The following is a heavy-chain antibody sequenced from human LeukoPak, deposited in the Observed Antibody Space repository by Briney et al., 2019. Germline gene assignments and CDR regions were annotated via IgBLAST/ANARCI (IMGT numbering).Heavy chain of an antibody. CDR2: IWYDGSNK. J-gene: IGHJ6*02. D-gene: IGHD1-26*01. Sequence: GGFLRLSCAASGFTFSSYGMHWVRQAPGKGLEWVAVIWYDGSNKYYADSVKGRFTISRDNSKNTLYLQMNSLRAEDTAVYYCARPGGRGSGYYYGMDVWGQGTTVTVSS. CDR3: ARPGGRGSGYYYGMDV. CDR1: GFTFSSYG. V-gene: IGHV3-33*01.